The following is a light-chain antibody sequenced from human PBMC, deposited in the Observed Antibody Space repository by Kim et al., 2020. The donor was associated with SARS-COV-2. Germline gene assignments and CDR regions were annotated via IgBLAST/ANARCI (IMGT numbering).Light chain of an antibody. V-gene: IGLV3-21*04. CDR1: NIGSKS. CDR3: QVWDSSSGNWV. CDR2: YDS. Sequence: SYELTQPPSVSVAPGKTARITCGGNNIGSKSVHWYQQKPGQAPVLVIYYDSDRPSGIPERFSGSNSGNTATLTISRVGAGDEADYYCQVWDSSSGNWVFGGGTQLTVL. J-gene: IGLJ3*02.